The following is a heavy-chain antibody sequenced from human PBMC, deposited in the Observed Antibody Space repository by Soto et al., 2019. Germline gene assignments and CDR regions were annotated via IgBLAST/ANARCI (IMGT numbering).Heavy chain of an antibody. CDR2: ISWNGGNI. D-gene: IGHD6-6*01. CDR3: AKDIYSSSSGQDY. CDR1: GFTFDDYA. J-gene: IGHJ4*02. V-gene: IGHV3-9*01. Sequence: LRLSCAASGFTFDDYAMHWVRQAPGKGLEWVSGISWNGGNIGYADSVKGRFTISRDNAKNSLFLQMNSLRADDTALYFCAKDIYSSSSGQDYWGQGTPVTVSS.